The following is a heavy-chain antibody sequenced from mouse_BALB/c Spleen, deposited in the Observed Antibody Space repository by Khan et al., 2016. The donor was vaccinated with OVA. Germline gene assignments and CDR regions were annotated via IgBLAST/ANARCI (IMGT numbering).Heavy chain of an antibody. V-gene: IGHV9-3-1*01. J-gene: IGHJ1*01. Sequence: QIQLVQSGPELKKPGETVKISCKASGYTFTNYGMNWVKQAPGKGLKWLGWINTYTGETTYADDFKGRFAFSLETSASTAYLQINNLKNADTATYFCAIGGYCYFDVWGAGTTVTVPS. D-gene: IGHD1-1*02. CDR2: INTYTGET. CDR1: GYTFTNYG. CDR3: AIGGYCYFDV.